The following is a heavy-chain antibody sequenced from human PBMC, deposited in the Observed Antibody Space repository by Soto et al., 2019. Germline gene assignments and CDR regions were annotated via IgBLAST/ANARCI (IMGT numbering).Heavy chain of an antibody. D-gene: IGHD3-10*01. CDR2: INPNSGGT. V-gene: IGHV1-2*02. CDR3: ARDQEGGSGSFAFEI. Sequence: QVQLVQSGAEVKKPGASVKVSCKASGYTFTGYYMHWVRQAPGQGLEWMGWINPNSGGTNYAQKFQGRVTMTRDTSISTAYMELSRLRSDDTAVYYCARDQEGGSGSFAFEIWGQGTMVTVSS. CDR1: GYTFTGYY. J-gene: IGHJ3*02.